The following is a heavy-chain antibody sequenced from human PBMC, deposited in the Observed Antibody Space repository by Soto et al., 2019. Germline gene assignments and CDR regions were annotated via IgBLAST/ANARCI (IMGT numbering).Heavy chain of an antibody. Sequence: EFQLVESGGGLVQPGGSVRLSCAASGFTFSASSMHWVRQAAGKGLEWLGRIRSKANKYATVYSEVLKGRSIISRDDSQDTMFLEMNNLRTVDTAMYYCAIEGAGFGYWGQGTLVTVSS. D-gene: IGHD1-26*01. J-gene: IGHJ4*02. CDR2: IRSKANKYAT. CDR1: GFTFSASS. CDR3: AIEGAGFGY. V-gene: IGHV3-73*01.